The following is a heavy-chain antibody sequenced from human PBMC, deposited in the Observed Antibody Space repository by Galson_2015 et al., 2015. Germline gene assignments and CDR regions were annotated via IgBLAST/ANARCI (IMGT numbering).Heavy chain of an antibody. Sequence: SLRLSCAASGFTFSSYAMSWVRQAPGKGLEWVSAISDSGGSTYYAGSVKGRFTISRDNSKNTLYLQMNSLRAEDTALYYCGKGRDGYNYHHYYYGMDVWGQGTTVTVSS. J-gene: IGHJ6*02. CDR1: GFTFSSYA. V-gene: IGHV3-23*01. CDR3: GKGRDGYNYHHYYYGMDV. D-gene: IGHD5-24*01. CDR2: ISDSGGST.